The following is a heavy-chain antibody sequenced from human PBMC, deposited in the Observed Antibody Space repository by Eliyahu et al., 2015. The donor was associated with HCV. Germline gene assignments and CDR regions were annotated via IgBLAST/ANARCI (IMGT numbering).Heavy chain of an antibody. V-gene: IGHV4-31*03. J-gene: IGHJ3*01. Sequence: QVQLQESGPGLVEPSQTLSLTCTLSGGSISSGGYFWSWFRQHPGGDLEWLGYMHYSGSTYYSPSLQSRLTISVDSSGNQFSLTLTSVTAADTALYYCAKLGYCTTTSCPRGGGFDLWGQGTMVTVSS. CDR3: AKLGYCTTTSCPRGGGFDL. CDR1: GGSISSGGYF. CDR2: MHYSGST. D-gene: IGHD2-2*01.